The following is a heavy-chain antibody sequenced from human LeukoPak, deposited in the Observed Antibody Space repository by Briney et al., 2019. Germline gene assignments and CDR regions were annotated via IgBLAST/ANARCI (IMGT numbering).Heavy chain of an antibody. J-gene: IGHJ4*02. D-gene: IGHD4-17*01. Sequence: GGSLRLSCAASGFTFRNYALSWVRQAPGKGLEWVSGVSGSGGSTYYADSVKGRFTISRDNSQNTLYLQMNSLRAEDTAVYYCARVSQGSYGHWGQGTLVTVSS. CDR2: VSGSGGST. CDR3: ARVSQGSYGH. V-gene: IGHV3-23*01. CDR1: GFTFRNYA.